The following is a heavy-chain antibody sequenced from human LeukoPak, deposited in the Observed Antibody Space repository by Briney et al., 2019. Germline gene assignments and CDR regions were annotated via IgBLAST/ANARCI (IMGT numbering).Heavy chain of an antibody. D-gene: IGHD3-22*01. Sequence: AFETLSLTCTVSGGSISSSSYYWGWIRQPPGKGLEWIGSIYYSGSTYYNPSLKSRVTISVDTSKNQFSLKLSSVTAADTAVYYCARGGVDTMIVVEYFDYWGQGTLVTVSS. CDR2: IYYSGST. CDR1: GGSISSSSYY. V-gene: IGHV4-39*01. CDR3: ARGGVDTMIVVEYFDY. J-gene: IGHJ4*02.